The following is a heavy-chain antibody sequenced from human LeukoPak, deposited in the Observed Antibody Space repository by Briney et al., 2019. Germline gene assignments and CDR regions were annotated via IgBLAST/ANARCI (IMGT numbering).Heavy chain of an antibody. CDR2: IETDGRTT. CDR3: VAYNWNNPDY. CDR1: GFTFSHYY. V-gene: IGHV3-74*01. J-gene: IGHJ4*02. Sequence: GGSLRLSCAASGFTFSHYYMYWVRQVREKGPVWVARIETDGRTTAYADSVKGRFTISRDNAKSTLYLQMNNLRAEDTAVYYCVAYNWNNPDYWGQGTLVTVSS. D-gene: IGHD1/OR15-1a*01.